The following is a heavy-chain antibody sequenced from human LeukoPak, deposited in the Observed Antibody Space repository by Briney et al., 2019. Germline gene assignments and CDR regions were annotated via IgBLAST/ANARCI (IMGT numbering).Heavy chain of an antibody. Sequence: SETLSLTCTVSGCSLSGGSYYWIWIRQPPGKGLEWSGYIYYSGSTNYNPSLKSRVTISVDTSKNQFSLKLSSVTAADTAAYYCAREDCSSTSCYGFGYWGQGTLVTVSS. CDR2: IYYSGST. CDR3: AREDCSSTSCYGFGY. V-gene: IGHV4-61*01. D-gene: IGHD2-2*01. CDR1: GCSLSGGSYY. J-gene: IGHJ4*02.